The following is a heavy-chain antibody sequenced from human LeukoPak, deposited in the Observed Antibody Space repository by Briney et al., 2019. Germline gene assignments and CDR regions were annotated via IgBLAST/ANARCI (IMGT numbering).Heavy chain of an antibody. CDR1: GFTVNYHH. J-gene: IGHJ5*02. CDR3: ARVKVGTTYWFDP. D-gene: IGHD1-26*01. Sequence: GGSLRLSCAASGFTVNYHHMRWVRQAPGKGLEWVSVIYSGGSTYYADSVKGRFTISRDNSKNTVDLQMNSLRVEDTAVYYCARVKVGTTYWFDPWGQGTLVTVSS. V-gene: IGHV3-66*01. CDR2: IYSGGST.